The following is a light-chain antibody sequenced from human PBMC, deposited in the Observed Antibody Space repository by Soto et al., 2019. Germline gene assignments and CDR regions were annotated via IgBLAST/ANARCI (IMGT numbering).Light chain of an antibody. CDR2: DAS. J-gene: IGKJ4*01. Sequence: DIQMTQSPSSLSASVGDRITITCQASQDINKYLNWYQQKLGKAPKLLIYDASNLQRGVPSRFSGSGSGTHISLSISSLQPEDIATYYCQQSENGPLTFGGGTKVEIK. CDR1: QDINKY. CDR3: QQSENGPLT. V-gene: IGKV1-33*01.